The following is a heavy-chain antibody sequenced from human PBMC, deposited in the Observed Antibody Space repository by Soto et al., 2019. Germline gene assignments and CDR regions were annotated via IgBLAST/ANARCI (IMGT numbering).Heavy chain of an antibody. Sequence: GSMSPSCAAAGITFSNYGMSWVRQAPGKGLEWVSSIRGSGGRTYYADSVKGRFTITRDNSKNTRYLQTDSLRAEDTAFYYCAKSDCSGGSCYFRFDCWGQGTLVTVSS. CDR2: IRGSGGRT. CDR1: GITFSNYG. V-gene: IGHV3-23*01. J-gene: IGHJ4*02. CDR3: AKSDCSGGSCYFRFDC. D-gene: IGHD2-15*01.